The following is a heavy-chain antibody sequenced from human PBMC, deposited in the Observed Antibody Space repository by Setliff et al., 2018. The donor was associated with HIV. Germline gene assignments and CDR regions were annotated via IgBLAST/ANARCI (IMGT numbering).Heavy chain of an antibody. CDR1: GYTFTSYG. D-gene: IGHD1-26*01. CDR3: AREGYSGSYFNYYYYLDV. J-gene: IGHJ6*03. V-gene: IGHV1-18*01. CDR2: INAYNGNT. Sequence: ASVKVSCKASGYTFTSYGITWVRQAPGQGLEWMGWINAYNGNTNYAQELQGRVTLTTDTSTSTVYMELRSLRSDDTAVYYCAREGYSGSYFNYYYYLDVWGKGTTVTVSS.